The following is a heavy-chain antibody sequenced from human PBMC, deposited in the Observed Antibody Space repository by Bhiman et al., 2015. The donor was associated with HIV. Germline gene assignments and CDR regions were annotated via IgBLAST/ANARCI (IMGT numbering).Heavy chain of an antibody. CDR1: GFTFSTYG. J-gene: IGHJ4*02. CDR2: IRYDGSNK. Sequence: QVQLVESGGGVVQPGGSLRLSCAASGFTFSTYGMHWVRQAPGKGLEWVAFIRYDGSNKYYADSVKGRFTISRDNAKNSLYLQMNSLRAEDTAVYYCASGSGSVNLDHWGQGTLVTVSS. CDR3: ASGSGSVNLDH. V-gene: IGHV3-30*02. D-gene: IGHD3-10*01.